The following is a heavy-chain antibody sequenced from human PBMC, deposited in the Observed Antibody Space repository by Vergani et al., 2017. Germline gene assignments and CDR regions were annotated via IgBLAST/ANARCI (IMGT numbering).Heavy chain of an antibody. CDR1: VGTFSSYA. CDR3: ARRRVKEEGVLGGMDV. CDR2: IIPIFGTA. V-gene: IGHV1-69*13. D-gene: IGHD3-3*01. J-gene: IGHJ6*02. Sequence: QVQLVQSGDEVKKPGSSVKVSCKSSVGTFSSYAISWVRQAPGQGLEWMGRIIPIFGTANSAQKFQGRVTITADESTSTAYMALSSLRSEDTAVYYCARRRVKEEGVLGGMDVWGQGTTVTVSS.